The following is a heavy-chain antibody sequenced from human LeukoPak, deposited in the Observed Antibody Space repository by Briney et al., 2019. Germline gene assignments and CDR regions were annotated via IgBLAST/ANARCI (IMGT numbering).Heavy chain of an antibody. V-gene: IGHV1-2*02. CDR1: GYSFTDYY. CDR2: INPNSGGT. Sequence: ASVRVSCKTSGYSFTDYYMHWVCQAPGQGLEWMGWINPNSGGTNSAQKFQGRVTMTRDTSITTVYMEVNWLTSDDTAIYYCARADRLHGGPYLIGPWGQGTLVTVSS. D-gene: IGHD3-16*01. J-gene: IGHJ5*02. CDR3: ARADRLHGGPYLIGP.